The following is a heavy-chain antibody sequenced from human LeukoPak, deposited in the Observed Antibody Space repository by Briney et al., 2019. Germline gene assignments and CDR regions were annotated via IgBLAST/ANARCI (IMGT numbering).Heavy chain of an antibody. J-gene: IGHJ1*01. D-gene: IGHD3-22*01. CDR1: GATFSSYA. Sequence: ASVKVSCKASGATFSSYAISWVRQAPGQGLEWMGGIIPIFGTANYAQKFQGRVTITADEYTSTAYMELSSMRSEDTAVYDCAWPDSSGYPAEYFQHWGQGTLVTVSS. CDR3: AWPDSSGYPAEYFQH. V-gene: IGHV1-69*01. CDR2: IIPIFGTA.